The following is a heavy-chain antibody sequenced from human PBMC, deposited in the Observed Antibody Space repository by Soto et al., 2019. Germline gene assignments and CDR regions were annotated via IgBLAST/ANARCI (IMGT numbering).Heavy chain of an antibody. V-gene: IGHV4-59*01. J-gene: IGHJ6*04. Sequence: SETLSLTCTVSGGSISSYYWSWIRQPPGKGLEWIGYIYYSGSTNYNPSLKSRVTISVDTSKNQFSLKLSSVTAADTAVYYCARDRVPPDAWGKGTTVTVSS. CDR3: ARDRVPPDA. CDR2: IYYSGST. CDR1: GGSISSYY.